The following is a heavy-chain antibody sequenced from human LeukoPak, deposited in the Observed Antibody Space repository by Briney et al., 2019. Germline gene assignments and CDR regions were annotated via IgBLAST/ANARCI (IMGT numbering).Heavy chain of an antibody. Sequence: SQTLSLTCVISGDSVSSNSAAWNWIRQSPSRGLEWLGRTYYRSKWYNDYAVSVKSRITINPDTSRNQVSLQLNFMTPEDTAIYYCVRGPGAFEIWGRGTLVTVSS. J-gene: IGHJ3*02. CDR3: VRGPGAFEI. CDR2: TYYRSKWYN. V-gene: IGHV6-1*01. CDR1: GDSVSSNSAA.